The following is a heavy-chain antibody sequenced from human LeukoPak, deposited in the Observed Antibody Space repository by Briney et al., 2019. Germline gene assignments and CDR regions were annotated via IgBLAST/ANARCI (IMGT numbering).Heavy chain of an antibody. Sequence: GGSLRLSCVAPGFTFKSHAMSWVRQAPGKGLEWVSATSGSGGSKFYADSVKGRFTISRDNSKDTLYLQMNNLRVEDTAMYYCAKFPSYDSSGHDGFDVWGQGTRVTVSS. CDR1: GFTFKSHA. CDR2: TSGSGGSK. V-gene: IGHV3-23*01. CDR3: AKFPSYDSSGHDGFDV. J-gene: IGHJ3*01. D-gene: IGHD3-22*01.